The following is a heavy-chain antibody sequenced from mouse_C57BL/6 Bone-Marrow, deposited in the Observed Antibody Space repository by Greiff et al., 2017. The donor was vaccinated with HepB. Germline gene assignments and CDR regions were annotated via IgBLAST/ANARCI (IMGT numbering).Heavy chain of an antibody. CDR1: GYTFTDYY. CDR2: INPNNGGT. Sequence: EVQLQQSGPELVKPGASVKISCKASGYTFTDYYMNWVKQSHGKSLEWIGDINPNNGGTSYNQKFKGKATLTVDKSSSTAYMELRSLTSEDSAVYYCARGRLSGAYWGQGTLVTVSA. CDR3: ARGRLSGAY. J-gene: IGHJ3*01. D-gene: IGHD2-2*01. V-gene: IGHV1-26*01.